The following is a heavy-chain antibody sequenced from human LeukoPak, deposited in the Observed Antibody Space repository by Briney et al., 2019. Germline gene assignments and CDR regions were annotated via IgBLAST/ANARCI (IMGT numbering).Heavy chain of an antibody. CDR1: GYTFTSYD. CDR2: MNPNSGNT. D-gene: IGHD3-9*01. CDR3: ARGGYFDWLLHPFDY. J-gene: IGHJ4*02. V-gene: IGHV1-8*01. Sequence: ASVKVSCKASGYTFTSYDINWVRQATGQGLEWMGWMNPNSGNTGYAQKLQGRVTMTRNTSISTAYMELSSLRSEDTAVYYCARGGYFDWLLHPFDYWGQGTLVTVSS.